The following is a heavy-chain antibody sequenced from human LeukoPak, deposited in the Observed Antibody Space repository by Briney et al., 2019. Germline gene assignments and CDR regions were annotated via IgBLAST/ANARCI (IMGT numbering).Heavy chain of an antibody. CDR1: GFTFSSYA. Sequence: GGSLRLSCAASGFTFSSYAMHWVRHAPATGLEWVAVISYDGSNKYYADSVQGRFTISRDNSKNTQYLQMNSLRAEDTAAYYSATERNTAMVTALFDYWGEGALVTVSS. CDR2: ISYDGSNK. D-gene: IGHD5-18*01. CDR3: ATERNTAMVTALFDY. J-gene: IGHJ4*02. V-gene: IGHV3-30*04.